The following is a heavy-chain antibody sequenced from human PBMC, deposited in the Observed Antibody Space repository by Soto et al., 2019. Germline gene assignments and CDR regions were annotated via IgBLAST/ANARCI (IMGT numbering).Heavy chain of an antibody. V-gene: IGHV1-46*01. CDR3: ARDEGGSGYCTNGVCYTTYYYYYGMDV. D-gene: IGHD2-8*01. Sequence: ASVKVSCKASGYTFTSYYMHWVRQAPGQGLEWMGIINPSGGSTSYAQKFQGRVTMTRDTSTSTVYMELSSLRSEDTAVYYCARDEGGSGYCTNGVCYTTYYYYYGMDVWGQGTTVTVS. J-gene: IGHJ6*02. CDR1: GYTFTSYY. CDR2: INPSGGST.